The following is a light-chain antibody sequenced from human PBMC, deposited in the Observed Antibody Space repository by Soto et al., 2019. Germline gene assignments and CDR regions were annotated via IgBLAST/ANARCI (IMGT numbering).Light chain of an antibody. CDR3: QKYNSAPWA. V-gene: IGKV1-27*01. CDR2: AAS. CDR1: QGISNY. J-gene: IGKJ1*01. Sequence: DIQMTQSPSSLSASVGDRVTITSRASQGISNYLAWYQQKPGKVPKPLIYAASTLQSGVPSRFSGSGSGTDFTLTISSLQPADVATYYCQKYNSAPWAFGQGTKVEIK.